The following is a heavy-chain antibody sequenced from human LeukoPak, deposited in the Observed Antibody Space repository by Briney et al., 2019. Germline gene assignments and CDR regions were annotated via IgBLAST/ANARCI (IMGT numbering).Heavy chain of an antibody. J-gene: IGHJ4*02. V-gene: IGHV3-33*01. CDR2: IWYDGSNK. CDR3: ARKRPDGDSSGTYYFDY. Sequence: GGSLRLSCAASGFTFSSYGMHWVRQAPGKGLEWVAVIWYDGSNKYYADSVKGRFTISRDNSKNTLYLQMNSLRAEDTAVYYCARKRPDGDSSGTYYFDYWGQGTLVTVSS. CDR1: GFTFSSYG. D-gene: IGHD3-22*01.